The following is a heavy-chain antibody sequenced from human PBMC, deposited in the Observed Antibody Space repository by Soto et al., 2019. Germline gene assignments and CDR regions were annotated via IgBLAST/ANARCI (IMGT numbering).Heavy chain of an antibody. D-gene: IGHD3-16*01. CDR3: AKDPLPLGPRANWFDP. Sequence: SLRLSCAASGFPFSSYAMSWVRQAPGKGLEWVSAISGSGGSTYYADSVKGRFTISRDNSKNTLYLQMNSLRAEDTAVYYCAKDPLPLGPRANWFDPWGQGTLVTVSS. CDR1: GFPFSSYA. J-gene: IGHJ5*02. V-gene: IGHV3-23*01. CDR2: ISGSGGST.